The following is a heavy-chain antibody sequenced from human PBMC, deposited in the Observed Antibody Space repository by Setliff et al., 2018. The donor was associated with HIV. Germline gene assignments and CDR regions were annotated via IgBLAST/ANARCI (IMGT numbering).Heavy chain of an antibody. J-gene: IGHJ4*02. CDR1: GYSISSGYY. V-gene: IGHV4-38-2*02. CDR2: IYHSGST. CDR3: ARGVPLLPPNF. D-gene: IGHD2-15*01. Sequence: SETLSLTCTVSGYSISSGYYWGWIRQPPGKGLEWIGSIYHSGSTYDSPSLKSRVTISVDTSKNQFSLRMTSTTAADTAIYYCARGVPLLPPNFWGQGTLVTVSS.